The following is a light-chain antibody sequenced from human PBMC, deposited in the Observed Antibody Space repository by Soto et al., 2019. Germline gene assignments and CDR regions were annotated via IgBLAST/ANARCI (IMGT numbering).Light chain of an antibody. J-gene: IGKJ5*01. V-gene: IGKV1-16*01. CDR3: QQYNSYLIT. CDR1: QDISNY. CDR2: DAS. Sequence: DIQMTQYPSSLSASVRDRVTITCQASQDISNYLNWYQQKPGKAPKLLIYDASSLESGVPSRFSGSGSGTEFTLTISSLQPDDFATYYCQQYNSYLITFGQGTRLEIK.